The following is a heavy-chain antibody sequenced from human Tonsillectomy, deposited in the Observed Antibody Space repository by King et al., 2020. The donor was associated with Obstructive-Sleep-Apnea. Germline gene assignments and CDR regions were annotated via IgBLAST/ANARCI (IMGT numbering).Heavy chain of an antibody. D-gene: IGHD3-22*01. CDR1: GFTFSSYS. Sequence: ESGGGLVQTGGSLRLSCAASGFTFSSYSMNWVRQAPGKGLEWVSYISSSSSTIYYADSVKGRFTISRDNAKNSLSLQMNSLSPEDTAVYYCGRDLNYYASSGYWYYFDYWGQGTLVTVSS. V-gene: IGHV3-48*04. CDR2: ISSSSSTI. J-gene: IGHJ4*02. CDR3: GRDLNYYASSGYWYYFDY.